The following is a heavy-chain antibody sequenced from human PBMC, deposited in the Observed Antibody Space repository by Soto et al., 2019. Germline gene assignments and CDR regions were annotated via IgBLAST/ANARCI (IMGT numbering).Heavy chain of an antibody. CDR2: IYHSGST. Sequence: SETLSLTCAVSGGSISSSNWWSWVRHPPGKGLEWIGEIYHSGSTNYNPSLKSRVTISVDKSKNQFSLTLSSVTAADTAVYYCARVRFCSSLGCLFDPWGQGTLVTVSS. CDR1: GGSISSSNW. J-gene: IGHJ5*02. D-gene: IGHD2-21*01. CDR3: ARVRFCSSLGCLFDP. V-gene: IGHV4-4*02.